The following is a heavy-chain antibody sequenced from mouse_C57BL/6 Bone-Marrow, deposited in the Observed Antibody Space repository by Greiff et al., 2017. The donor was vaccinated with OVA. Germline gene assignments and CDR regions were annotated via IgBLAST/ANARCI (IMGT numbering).Heavy chain of an antibody. D-gene: IGHD1-1*01. CDR3: ARWGVITTVVATNY. V-gene: IGHV1-82*01. CDR2: IYPGDGDT. CDR1: GYAFSSSW. J-gene: IGHJ2*01. Sequence: VQLQQSGPELVKPGASVKISCKASGYAFSSSWMNWVKQRPGKGLEWIGRIYPGDGDTNYNGKFKGKATLTADKSSSTAYMQLSSLTSEESAVYFCARWGVITTVVATNYWGQGTTLTVSS.